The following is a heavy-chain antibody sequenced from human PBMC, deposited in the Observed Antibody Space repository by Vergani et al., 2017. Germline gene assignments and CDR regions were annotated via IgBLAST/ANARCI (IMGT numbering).Heavy chain of an antibody. CDR2: IYPGDSDT. J-gene: IGHJ5*02. CDR1: GYSFTSYW. V-gene: IGHV5-51*01. D-gene: IGHD6-19*01. Sequence: EVQLVQSGAEVKKPGESLKISCQGSGYSFTSYWIGWVRQMPGKGLGWMGIIYPGDSDTRYSPSFQGQVTISADKSISTAYLQWSSLKASDTAMYYCARRHASRYSSGWYWFDPWGQGTLVTVSS. CDR3: ARRHASRYSSGWYWFDP.